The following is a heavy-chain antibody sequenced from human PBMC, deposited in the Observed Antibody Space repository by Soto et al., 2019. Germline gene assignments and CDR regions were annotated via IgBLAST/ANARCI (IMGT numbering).Heavy chain of an antibody. CDR1: GASTVSHYH. CDR2: IFNSGTT. J-gene: IGHJ4*02. Sequence: LSLTCSVSGASTVSHYHWTWIRQPPGKGLEWMGYIFNSGTTFYNPSLTSRLSISMDTSGNHFSLELRSVTAADTAVYYCALALGPTTGLDYWGQGTLVTVSS. V-gene: IGHV4-31*02. CDR3: ALALGPTTGLDY. D-gene: IGHD1-26*01.